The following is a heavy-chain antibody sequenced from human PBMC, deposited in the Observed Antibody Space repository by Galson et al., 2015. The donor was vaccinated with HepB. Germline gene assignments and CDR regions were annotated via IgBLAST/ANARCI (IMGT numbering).Heavy chain of an antibody. Sequence: SLRLSCAASGFTFNNYGMAWVRQAPGKGPEWVLTITASGGDTFYAGSVKGRFTTSRDNSKNMFFLQMNSLRAEDSAEYYCAKRSASGAYYDSWGQGTLVTVSS. J-gene: IGHJ4*02. V-gene: IGHV3-23*01. CDR2: ITASGGDT. D-gene: IGHD3-10*01. CDR1: GFTFNNYG. CDR3: AKRSASGAYYDS.